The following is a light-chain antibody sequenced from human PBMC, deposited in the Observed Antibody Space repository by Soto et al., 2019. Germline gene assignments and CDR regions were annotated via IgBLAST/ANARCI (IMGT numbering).Light chain of an antibody. CDR3: QPSGTAAL. CDR1: QSVSSSY. Sequence: EIVVTQSPGTLSLSPGERATLSCSASQSVSSSYLAWYQQKPGQAPRLLIYGASSRATGIPDRFSVSGSGKVVTLIISRLEAAGFAVYYCQPSGTAALFGHGTKVHIK. J-gene: IGKJ3*01. V-gene: IGKV3-20*01. CDR2: GAS.